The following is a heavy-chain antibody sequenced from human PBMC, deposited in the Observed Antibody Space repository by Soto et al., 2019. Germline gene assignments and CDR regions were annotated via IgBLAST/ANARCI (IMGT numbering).Heavy chain of an antibody. D-gene: IGHD5-12*01. Sequence: QLQLRESGPGLVQPLETLSLTCLVSGGSISSSTYYWGWIRQPPGKGLEWIGSIYYSGATYYNPSHRSRTTTSLDRSKNHFSLKLTSVTAADTAMYYCAPVGIGTTTVDYWGQGTLVTVSS. CDR2: IYYSGAT. CDR1: GGSISSSTYY. V-gene: IGHV4-39*02. CDR3: APVGIGTTTVDY. J-gene: IGHJ4*02.